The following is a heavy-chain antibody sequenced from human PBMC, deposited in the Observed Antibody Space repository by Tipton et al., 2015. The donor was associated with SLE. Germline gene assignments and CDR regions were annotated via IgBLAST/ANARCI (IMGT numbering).Heavy chain of an antibody. CDR3: ARRTLSRLSSPDY. D-gene: IGHD1/OR15-1a*01. CDR2: IYSSGRT. V-gene: IGHV4-4*07. J-gene: IGHJ4*02. CDR1: GGAISTFY. Sequence: TLSLTCTVSGGAISTFYWSWIRQSAGKGLEWIGRIYSSGRTNYNPSLKSRVTMSVDTSRKQFSLKLTSVTAADTAVYYCARRTLSRLSSPDYWGQGTLVTVSS.